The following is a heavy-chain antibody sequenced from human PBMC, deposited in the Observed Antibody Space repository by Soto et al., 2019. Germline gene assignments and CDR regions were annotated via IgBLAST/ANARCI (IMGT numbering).Heavy chain of an antibody. J-gene: IGHJ4*02. CDR1: GFTFSDYY. CDR3: ARGLSGGVGAHY. Sequence: QVHLVESGGGLVKPGGSLRLSCAASGFTFSDYYMSWIRQAPGKGLEWVSYISSSSSYTNNADSVKGRFTISRDNAKNSLDLQMNSLRAEDTAVYCCARGLSGGVGAHYWGQGTLVTVSS. V-gene: IGHV3-11*06. CDR2: ISSSSSYT. D-gene: IGHD1-26*01.